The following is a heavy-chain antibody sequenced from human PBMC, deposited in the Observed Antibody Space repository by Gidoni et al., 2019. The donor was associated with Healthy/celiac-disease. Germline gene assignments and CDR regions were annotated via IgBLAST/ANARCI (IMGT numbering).Heavy chain of an antibody. CDR3: ARVVVVVPAAIREDY. Sequence: QVQLVQSGAEVKKPGASVKVSCKASGYTFTSYGISWVRQAPGQGLEWLGWISAYNGNTNYAQKLQGRVTMTTDTSTSTAYMELRSLRSDDTAVYYCARVVVVVPAAIREDYWGQGTLVTVSS. CDR1: GYTFTSYG. V-gene: IGHV1-18*01. D-gene: IGHD2-2*02. CDR2: ISAYNGNT. J-gene: IGHJ4*02.